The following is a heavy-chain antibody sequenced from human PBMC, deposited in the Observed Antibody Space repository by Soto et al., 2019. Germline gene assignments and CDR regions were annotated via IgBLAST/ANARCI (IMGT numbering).Heavy chain of an antibody. D-gene: IGHD3-10*01. Sequence: QVHLQESGPDLVRPSEALSLTCSFFGGSISSDNWWCWVRPTPGKGLVWIGEIYHSGNTNYNPSLKSPVTIAVDKYTNQFSLKVTSVTAADTALYYCARLSASSKIRGVVINWGQGTLVTVSS. CDR3: ARLSASSKIRGVVIN. CDR1: GGSISSDNW. V-gene: IGHV4-4*02. CDR2: IYHSGNT. J-gene: IGHJ4*02.